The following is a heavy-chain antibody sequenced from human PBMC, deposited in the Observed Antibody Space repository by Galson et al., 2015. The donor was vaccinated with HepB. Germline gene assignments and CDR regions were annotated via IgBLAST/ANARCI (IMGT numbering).Heavy chain of an antibody. CDR3: VRGEAYSNSWYSDFDY. Sequence: SLRLSCAASGFTFSSYTMHWVRQAPGKGLEWVSSISSGSTYIYYADSVKGRFTISRDNSKNSLCLQMNSLRAEDTAVYYCVRGEAYSNSWYSDFDYWGQGTLVTVSS. D-gene: IGHD6-13*01. CDR1: GFTFSSYT. CDR2: ISSGSTYI. V-gene: IGHV3-21*01. J-gene: IGHJ4*02.